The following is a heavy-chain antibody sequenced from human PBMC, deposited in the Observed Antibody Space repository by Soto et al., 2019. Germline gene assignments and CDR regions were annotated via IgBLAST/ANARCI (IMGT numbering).Heavy chain of an antibody. D-gene: IGHD1-26*01. CDR1: RDSVSSNSAA. CDR2: TYYRSKWYN. V-gene: IGHV6-1*01. CDR3: ARVSLVVGATVFDY. J-gene: IGHJ4*02. Sequence: TCAISRDSVSSNSAAWNWIRQSPSRGLEWLGRTYYRSKWYNDYAVSVKSRITINPDTSKNQFSLQLNSVTPEDTAVYYCARVSLVVGATVFDYWGQGTLVTVSS.